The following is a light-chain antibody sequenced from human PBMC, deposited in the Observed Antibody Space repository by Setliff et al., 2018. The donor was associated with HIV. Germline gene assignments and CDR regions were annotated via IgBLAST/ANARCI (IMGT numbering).Light chain of an antibody. Sequence: QSVLTQPASVSGSPGQSITISCTGTSSDVGGYNYVSWYQQHPGKAPKLMIYDVSKRPSGVSNRFSGSKSGNTASLTISGLQAVDEADYYCTSYTTSTPLYVFGTGTKVTVL. J-gene: IGLJ1*01. CDR2: DVS. V-gene: IGLV2-14*01. CDR3: TSYTTSTPLYV. CDR1: SSDVGGYNY.